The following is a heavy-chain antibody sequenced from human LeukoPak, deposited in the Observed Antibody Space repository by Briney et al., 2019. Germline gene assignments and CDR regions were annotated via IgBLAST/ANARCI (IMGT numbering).Heavy chain of an antibody. V-gene: IGHV4-34*01. CDR2: INHSGST. D-gene: IGHD1-26*01. CDR3: ARGAYSGSYSRGGMVYFDY. J-gene: IGHJ4*02. Sequence: SEALSLTCAVYGGSFSGYYWSWIRQPPGKGLEWIGEINHSGSTNYNPSLKSRVTISVDTSKNQFSLKLSSVTAADTAVYYCARGAYSGSYSRGGMVYFDYWGQGTLVTVSS. CDR1: GGSFSGYY.